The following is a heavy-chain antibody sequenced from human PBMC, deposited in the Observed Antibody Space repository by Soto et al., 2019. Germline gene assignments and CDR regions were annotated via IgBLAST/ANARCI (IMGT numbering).Heavy chain of an antibody. CDR2: ISYDGSNK. D-gene: IGHD1-26*01. CDR3: AKDKGIVGATPHY. Sequence: QVQLVESGGGVVQPGRSLRLSCAASGFTFSSYGMHWVRQAQGKGLEWVAVISYDGSNKYYADSVKGRFTISRDNSKNTLYLQMNSLRAEDTAVYYCAKDKGIVGATPHYWGQGTLVTVSS. CDR1: GFTFSSYG. J-gene: IGHJ4*02. V-gene: IGHV3-30*18.